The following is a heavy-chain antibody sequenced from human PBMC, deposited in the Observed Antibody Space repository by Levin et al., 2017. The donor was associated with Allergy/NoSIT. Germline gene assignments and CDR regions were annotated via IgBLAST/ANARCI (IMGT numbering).Heavy chain of an antibody. CDR2: ISAYNGNT. CDR1: GYTFTSYG. CDR3: ARDKEAFVGATIFYYYYGMDV. J-gene: IGHJ6*02. V-gene: IGHV1-18*01. Sequence: GASVKVSCKASGYTFTSYGISWVRQAPGQGLEWMGWISAYNGNTNYAQKLQGRVTMTTDTSTSTAYMELRSLRSDDTAVYYCARDKEAFVGATIFYYYYGMDVWGQGTTVTVSS. D-gene: IGHD1-26*01.